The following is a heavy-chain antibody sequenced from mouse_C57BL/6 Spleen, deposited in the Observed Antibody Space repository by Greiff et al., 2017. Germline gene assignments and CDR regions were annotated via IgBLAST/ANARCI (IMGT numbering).Heavy chain of an antibody. Sequence: EVKLVESGGDLVKPGGSLKLSCAASGFTFSSYGMSWVRQTPAKRLEWVATISSGGSYTYYPDSVKGRFTISRDNAKNTLYLQMSSLKSEDTAVYYCARRNYGYFDYWGQGTTLTVSS. V-gene: IGHV5-6*02. CDR3: ARRNYGYFDY. CDR2: ISSGGSYT. CDR1: GFTFSSYG. D-gene: IGHD1-1*01. J-gene: IGHJ2*01.